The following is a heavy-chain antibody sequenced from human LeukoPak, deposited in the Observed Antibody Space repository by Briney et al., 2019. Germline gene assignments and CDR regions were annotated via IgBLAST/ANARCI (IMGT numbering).Heavy chain of an antibody. D-gene: IGHD3-22*01. V-gene: IGHV3-7*01. Sequence: GGSLRLSCAASGFTFSSYWMSWVRQAPGKGLEWVANIKQDGSEKYYVDSVKGRFTISRDNAKNSLYLQMNSLRAEVTAVYYCARGDRDYYDSSGYYTPNDYWGQGTLVTVSS. CDR1: GFTFSSYW. CDR2: IKQDGSEK. CDR3: ARGDRDYYDSSGYYTPNDY. J-gene: IGHJ4*02.